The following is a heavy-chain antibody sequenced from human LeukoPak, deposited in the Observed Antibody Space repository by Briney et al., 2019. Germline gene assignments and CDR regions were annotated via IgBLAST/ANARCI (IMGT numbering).Heavy chain of an antibody. CDR3: ARGIGGSGSSFDY. V-gene: IGHV3-48*04. J-gene: IGHJ4*02. D-gene: IGHD3-10*01. CDR2: ISSSSSTI. Sequence: GGSLRLSCAASGFTFSSYSMNWVRQAPGKGLEWVSYISSSSSTIYYADSVKGRFTISRDNAKNSLYLQMNSLRAEDTAVYYCARGIGGSGSSFDYWGQGTLVTVSS. CDR1: GFTFSSYS.